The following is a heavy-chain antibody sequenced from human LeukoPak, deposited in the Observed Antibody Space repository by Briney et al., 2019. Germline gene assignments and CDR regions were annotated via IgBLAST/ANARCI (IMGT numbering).Heavy chain of an antibody. J-gene: IGHJ4*02. CDR1: GFTFSSYS. V-gene: IGHV3-21*01. CDR3: ARKHRGVDY. D-gene: IGHD3-16*01. CDR2: ISSSGTYI. Sequence: PGGSLRLSCTASGFTFSSYSMNWVRQAPGKGLEWVSFISSSGTYIYYADSVKGRFTISRDNAKNSLYLQMNSLRAEDTAVYYCARKHRGVDYWGQGTLVTVSS.